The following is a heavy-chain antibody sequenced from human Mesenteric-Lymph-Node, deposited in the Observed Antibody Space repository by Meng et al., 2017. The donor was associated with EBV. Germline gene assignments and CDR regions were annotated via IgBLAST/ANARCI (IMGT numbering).Heavy chain of an antibody. D-gene: IGHD1-26*01. CDR1: GGSISSSSYY. Sequence: QLQLADPGPGLGKPSEPLSLTCIVSGGSISSSSYYWGWIRQPPGKGLEWIGSIYYSGSTYYNPSLKSRVTISVDTSKNQFSLKLSSVTAADTAVYYCARVVVGATSAEYFQHWGQGTLVTVSS. CDR2: IYYSGST. V-gene: IGHV4-39*07. J-gene: IGHJ1*01. CDR3: ARVVVGATSAEYFQH.